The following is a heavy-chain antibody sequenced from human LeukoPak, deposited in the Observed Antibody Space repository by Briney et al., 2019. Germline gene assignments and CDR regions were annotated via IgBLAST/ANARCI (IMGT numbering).Heavy chain of an antibody. D-gene: IGHD3-22*01. V-gene: IGHV4-31*03. CDR3: ARGGGSAYSVNWFDP. J-gene: IGHJ5*02. CDR2: FYYSGST. CDR1: GGSISSGGFH. Sequence: SETLSLTCTVSGGSISSGGFHWSWIRQLPGKGLEWMGHFYYSGSTYYNPSLKSRVTISVDTSKNQFSLKLNSVTAADTAVYYCARGGGSAYSVNWFDPWGQGTLVTVSS.